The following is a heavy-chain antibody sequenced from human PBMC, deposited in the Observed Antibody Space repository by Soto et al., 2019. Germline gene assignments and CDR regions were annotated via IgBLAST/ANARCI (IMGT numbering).Heavy chain of an antibody. CDR3: AKVVGDIVVVPAASSTYYYYYGMDV. V-gene: IGHV3-23*01. D-gene: IGHD2-2*01. CDR1: GFTFSSYA. CDR2: ISGSGGST. J-gene: IGHJ6*02. Sequence: GGSLRLSCAASGFTFSSYAMSWVRQAPGKGLEWVSAISGSGGSTYYADSVKGRFTISRDNSKNTLYLQMNSLRAEDTAVYYCAKVVGDIVVVPAASSTYYYYYGMDVWGQGTTVTVSS.